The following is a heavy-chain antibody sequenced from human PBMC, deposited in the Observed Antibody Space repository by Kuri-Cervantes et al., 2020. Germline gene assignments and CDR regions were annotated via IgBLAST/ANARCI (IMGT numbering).Heavy chain of an antibody. CDR3: AKGYCSGGSCYSGVFDY. J-gene: IGHJ4*02. D-gene: IGHD2-15*01. CDR1: GFTFSSYG. Sequence: GGSLRLSCAASGFTFSSYGMHWVRQAPGKGLEWVAVIWYDGSNKYYADSVKGRFTISRDNSKNTLYLQMNSLRAEDTALYYCAKGYCSGGSCYSGVFDYWGQGTLVTVSS. CDR2: IWYDGSNK. V-gene: IGHV3-30*02.